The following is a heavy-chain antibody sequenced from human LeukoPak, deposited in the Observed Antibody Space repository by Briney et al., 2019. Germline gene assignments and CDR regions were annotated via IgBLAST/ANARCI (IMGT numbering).Heavy chain of an antibody. CDR1: GFTFSTYA. J-gene: IGHJ4*02. D-gene: IGHD3-10*01. Sequence: GGSLRLSCSASGFTFSTYAMHWVRQAPGKGLEFVSAISNHGGSTYYADSVKGRFTISRDNSKNTLYLQMNSLRSEDTAVYYCASPGSDSAWWGQGTLVTVSP. V-gene: IGHV3-64D*08. CDR3: ASPGSDSAW. CDR2: ISNHGGST.